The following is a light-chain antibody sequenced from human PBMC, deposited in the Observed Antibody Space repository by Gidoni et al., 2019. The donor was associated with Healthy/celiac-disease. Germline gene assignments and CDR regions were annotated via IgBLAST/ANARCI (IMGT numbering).Light chain of an antibody. CDR1: QSISSY. V-gene: IGKV1-39*01. CDR3: QQSYTQWT. CDR2: AAS. J-gene: IGKJ1*01. Sequence: QVNQSPFSLSASVGDRVTLPCRASQSISSYLNWYQQKPGKAPKRLIYAASSLQNGVPSRFSGSGSGTDFTLTISSLQPEDFATYYCQQSYTQWTFXQXTKVEIK.